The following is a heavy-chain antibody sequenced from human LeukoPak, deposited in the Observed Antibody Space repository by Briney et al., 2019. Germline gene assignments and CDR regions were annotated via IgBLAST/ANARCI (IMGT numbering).Heavy chain of an antibody. J-gene: IGHJ4*02. Sequence: GGSLRLSCAASGFTFSSYWMSWVRQAPGKGLEWVSVIYSGGSTYYADSVKGRFTISRDNSKNTLYLQMNSLRAEDTAVYYCAREPLAVAGIWGQGTLVTVSS. V-gene: IGHV3-66*01. CDR3: AREPLAVAGI. CDR1: GFTFSSYW. CDR2: IYSGGST. D-gene: IGHD6-19*01.